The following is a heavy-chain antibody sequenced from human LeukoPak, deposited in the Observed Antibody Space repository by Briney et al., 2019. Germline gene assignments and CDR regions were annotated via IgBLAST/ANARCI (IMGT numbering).Heavy chain of an antibody. V-gene: IGHV3-48*03. D-gene: IGHD3-10*01. CDR2: ISSSGSSI. J-gene: IGHJ5*02. CDR1: GFTFSSYE. CDR3: ARRIYGSGTNWFDP. Sequence: GGSLRLSCAASGFTFSSYEMNWVRQAPGKGLEWVSSISSSGSSIYYADSVKGRFTISRDNAKNSLYLQMNGLRAEDTAVYYCARRIYGSGTNWFDPWGQGTLVTVSS.